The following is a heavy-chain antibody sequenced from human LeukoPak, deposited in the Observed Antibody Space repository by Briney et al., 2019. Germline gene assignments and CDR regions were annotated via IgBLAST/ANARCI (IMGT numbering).Heavy chain of an antibody. D-gene: IGHD5-18*01. CDR3: ATDRGVYSYGQEVF. Sequence: SETLSLTCTVSGGSISSSSYYWGWIRQPPGKGLEWIGSIYYSGSTYYNPSLKSRVTISVDTSKNQFSLTLTSMTVADTAVYYCATDRGVYSYGQEVFWGQGTLVSVSS. CDR2: IYYSGST. V-gene: IGHV4-39*07. CDR1: GGSISSSSYY. J-gene: IGHJ4*02.